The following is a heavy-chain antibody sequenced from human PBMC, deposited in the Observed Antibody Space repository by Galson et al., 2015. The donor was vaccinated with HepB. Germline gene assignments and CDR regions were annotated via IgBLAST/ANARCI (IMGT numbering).Heavy chain of an antibody. CDR3: ARDGTYYYDSSGYYLMGNDY. Sequence: SLRLSCAASGFTVSSNYMSWVRQAPGKGLEWVSVIYSGGSTYYADSVKGRFTISRDNSKNTLYLQMNSLRAEDTAVYYCARDGTYYYDSSGYYLMGNDYWGQGTLVTVSS. CDR1: GFTVSSNY. J-gene: IGHJ4*02. D-gene: IGHD3-22*01. V-gene: IGHV3-66*01. CDR2: IYSGGST.